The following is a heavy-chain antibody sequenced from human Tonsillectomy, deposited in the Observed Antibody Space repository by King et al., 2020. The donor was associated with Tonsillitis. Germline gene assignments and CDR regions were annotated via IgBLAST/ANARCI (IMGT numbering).Heavy chain of an antibody. D-gene: IGHD5-12*01. Sequence: VQLVESGGGLVQPGGSLRLSCAASGFTFSSYAMSWVRQAPGKGLEWVSAVSGSGGSTYYADSVKGRFTISRDNSKNTLYLQMNSLRAEDTAVYYCAKGVDIVPTGQGWFDYWGQGALVTVSS. CDR3: AKGVDIVPTGQGWFDY. J-gene: IGHJ4*02. CDR2: VSGSGGST. V-gene: IGHV3-23*04. CDR1: GFTFSSYA.